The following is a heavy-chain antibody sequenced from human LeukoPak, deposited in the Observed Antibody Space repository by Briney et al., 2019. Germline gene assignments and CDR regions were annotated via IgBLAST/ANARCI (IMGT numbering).Heavy chain of an antibody. CDR1: GFTFSDYF. J-gene: IGHJ4*02. Sequence: SGGSLRLSCVASGFTFSDYFMSWIRQAPGKGLEWLSFINSAGDNIYYADSVKGRFTISRDNAKKTLYLEVNSLRMEDTAIYYCATSRVFDYWGQGTLVTVSS. CDR2: INSAGDNI. V-gene: IGHV3-11*04. CDR3: ATSRVFDY.